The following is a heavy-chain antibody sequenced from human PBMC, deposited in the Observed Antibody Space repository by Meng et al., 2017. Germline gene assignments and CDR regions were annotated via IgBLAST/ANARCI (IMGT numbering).Heavy chain of an antibody. D-gene: IGHD5-24*01. Sequence: QLLLVQSGAEVKKPGSSVKVSCKASGGTFSSFTISWVRQAPGQGLEWMGRIIPILGIANYAQKFQGRVTITADKSTSTAYMELSSLRSEDTAVYYCARSKDGYNYWYFDLWGRGTLVTVSS. CDR2: IIPILGIA. CDR3: ARSKDGYNYWYFDL. V-gene: IGHV1-69*02. CDR1: GGTFSSFT. J-gene: IGHJ2*01.